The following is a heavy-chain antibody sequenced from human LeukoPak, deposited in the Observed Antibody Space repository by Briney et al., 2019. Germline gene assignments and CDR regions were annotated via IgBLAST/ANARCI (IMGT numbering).Heavy chain of an antibody. CDR1: GFIFSISG. J-gene: IGHJ4*02. CDR3: ARGAYYDL. V-gene: IGHV3-23*01. Sequence: GGSLRLSCAASGFIFSISGMSWVRQAPGKGLEWVSTISDNGGSTYYPDSAKGRFTISRDNSKNTLYLQRNSLRAEDTAVYYCARGAYYDLWGQGTLVTVSS. CDR2: ISDNGGST. D-gene: IGHD3-22*01.